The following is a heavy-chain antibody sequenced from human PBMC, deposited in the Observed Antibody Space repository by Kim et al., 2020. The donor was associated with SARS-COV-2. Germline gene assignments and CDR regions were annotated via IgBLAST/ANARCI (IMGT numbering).Heavy chain of an antibody. D-gene: IGHD3-10*01. CDR3: ARKRGDGNNPFDN. J-gene: IGHJ4*02. CDR2: ISDSGGHT. CDR1: SSYA. V-gene: IGHV3-23*01. Sequence: GGSLRLSCAAFSSYAMTWVRQAPGKGPEWVSIISDSGGHTYYTDSVKGRFTISRDNSKNTLYLDMNSLRVEDTAVYYCARKRGDGNNPFDNWGQGTLVTVSS.